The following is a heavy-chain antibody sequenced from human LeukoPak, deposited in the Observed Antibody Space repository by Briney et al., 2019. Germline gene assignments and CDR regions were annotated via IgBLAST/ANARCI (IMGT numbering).Heavy chain of an antibody. D-gene: IGHD6-13*01. CDR2: ISAYSGNT. V-gene: IGHV1-18*01. J-gene: IGHJ4*02. Sequence: GASVTVSCKASGYTFTIYGTSWVRQAPGQGLEWMGWISAYSGNTDYTERLQGRVTMTTDTSTTTAFMELRSLRSDDTAVYYCARTSGVSAAGSPYYFDYWGQGTLVTVSS. CDR1: GYTFTIYG. CDR3: ARTSGVSAAGSPYYFDY.